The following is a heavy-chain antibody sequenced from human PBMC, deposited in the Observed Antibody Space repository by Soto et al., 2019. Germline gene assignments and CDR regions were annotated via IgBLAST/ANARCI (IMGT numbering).Heavy chain of an antibody. D-gene: IGHD3-22*01. CDR3: ATGGYYDSILYYYGMDV. V-gene: IGHV3-21*01. Sequence: GGSLRLSCAASGFTFSSYSMNWVRQAPGKGLEWVSSISSSSSYIYYADSVKGRFTISRDNSKNTLYLQMNSLRAEDTAVYYCATGGYYDSILYYYGMDVWGQGTTVTVSS. J-gene: IGHJ6*02. CDR2: ISSSSSYI. CDR1: GFTFSSYS.